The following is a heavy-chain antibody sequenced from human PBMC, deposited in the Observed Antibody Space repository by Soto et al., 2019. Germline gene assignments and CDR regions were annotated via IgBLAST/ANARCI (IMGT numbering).Heavy chain of an antibody. V-gene: IGHV4-59*01. J-gene: IGHJ6*02. Sequence: SETLSLTCTVSGGSISSYYWSWIRQPPGKGLEWIGYIYYSGSTNYNPSLKSRVTISVDTSKSQFSLKLSSVTAADTAVYYCARGVTRKGMDVWGQGTTVTVSS. CDR3: ARGVTRKGMDV. D-gene: IGHD2-8*01. CDR1: GGSISSYY. CDR2: IYYSGST.